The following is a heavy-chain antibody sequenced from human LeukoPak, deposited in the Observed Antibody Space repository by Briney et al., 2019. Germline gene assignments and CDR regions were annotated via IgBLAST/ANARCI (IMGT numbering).Heavy chain of an antibody. CDR2: ISDTGGRI. D-gene: IGHD5-24*01. CDR3: ARGGNYAPFDY. CDR1: GFIFGNEE. V-gene: IGHV3-48*03. J-gene: IGHJ4*02. Sequence: GGCLRLSCVVSGFIFGNEEMNWVRQVPGKGLEWIAYISDTGGRITYGDFVKGRFTISRDNAKNSLYLQMNSLRVEDTAIYYCARGGNYAPFDYWGQGALVAVSA.